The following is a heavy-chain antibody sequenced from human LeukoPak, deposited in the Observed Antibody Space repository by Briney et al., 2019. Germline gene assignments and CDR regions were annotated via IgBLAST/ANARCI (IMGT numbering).Heavy chain of an antibody. V-gene: IGHV3-23*01. CDR1: GFTFTSYA. D-gene: IGHD2-2*01. CDR3: AKVVVVVPAPGADFDY. J-gene: IGHJ4*02. CDR2: ISGSGGST. Sequence: GGSLRLSCAASGFTFTSYAMSWVRQAPGKGLEWVSAISGSGGSTYYADSVKGRFTISRDNSKNTLYLQMNSLRAEDTAVYYCAKVVVVVPAPGADFDYWGQGTLVTVSS.